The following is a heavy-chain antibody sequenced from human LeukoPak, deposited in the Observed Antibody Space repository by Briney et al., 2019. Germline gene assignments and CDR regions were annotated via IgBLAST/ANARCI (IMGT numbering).Heavy chain of an antibody. CDR2: IYPGDSDT. D-gene: IGHD6-13*01. V-gene: IGHV5-51*01. CDR1: GYSFTSYW. J-gene: IGHJ6*02. CDR3: ARASKPGSWYYYYYGMDV. Sequence: ESLKISCKGSGYSFTSYWIGWVRQMLGKGLEWMGIIYPGDSDTRYSPSFQGQVTISADKSISTAYLQWSSLKASDTAMYYCARASKPGSWYYYYYGMDVWGQGTTVTVSS.